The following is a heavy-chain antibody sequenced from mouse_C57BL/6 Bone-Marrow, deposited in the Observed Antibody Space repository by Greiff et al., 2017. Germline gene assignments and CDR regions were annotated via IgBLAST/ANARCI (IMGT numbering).Heavy chain of an antibody. Sequence: EVKLMESGGGLVQPKGSLKLSCAASGFTFNTYAMHWVRQAPGQGLEWVARIRSTSSNYATYYADSVKDRFTISKSDSPSMLYLKMNKPKTEDTTMYSCVRDGGTPYYYGGSYGYFDVWGTGTTVTVSS. D-gene: IGHD1-1*01. CDR3: VRDGGTPYYYGGSYGYFDV. CDR2: IRSTSSNYAT. CDR1: GFTFNTYA. V-gene: IGHV10-3*01. J-gene: IGHJ1*03.